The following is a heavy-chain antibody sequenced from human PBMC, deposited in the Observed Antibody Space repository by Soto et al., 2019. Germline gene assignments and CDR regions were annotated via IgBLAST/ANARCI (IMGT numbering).Heavy chain of an antibody. CDR2: ISYDGSNK. Sequence: QVQLVESGGGVVQPGRSLRLSCAASGFTFSSYAMHWVRQAPGKGLEWVAVISYDGSNKYYADSVKGRFTISRDNSKNTLYLQMNSLRAEDTAVYYCARGSYSGYDSHMDVWGQGTTVTVSS. J-gene: IGHJ6*02. V-gene: IGHV3-30-3*01. CDR3: ARGSYSGYDSHMDV. CDR1: GFTFSSYA. D-gene: IGHD5-12*01.